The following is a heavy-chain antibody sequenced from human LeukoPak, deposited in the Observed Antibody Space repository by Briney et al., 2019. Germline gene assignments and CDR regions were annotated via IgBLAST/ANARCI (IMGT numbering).Heavy chain of an antibody. J-gene: IGHJ4*02. CDR1: GFTFSSYG. D-gene: IGHD3-9*01. CDR3: VKDHYDILTGYPDY. CDR2: ISYDGSNK. Sequence: GGSLRLSCAASGFTFSSYGMHWVRQAPGKGLEWVAVISYDGSNKYYADSVKGRFTISRDNSKNTLYLQMNSLRAEDTAVYYCVKDHYDILTGYPDYWGQGTLVTVSS. V-gene: IGHV3-30*18.